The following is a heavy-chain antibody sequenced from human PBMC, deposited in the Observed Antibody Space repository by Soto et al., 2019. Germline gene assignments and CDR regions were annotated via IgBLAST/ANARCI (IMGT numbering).Heavy chain of an antibody. CDR2: VSSTGST. D-gene: IGHD2-8*01. Sequence: SETLSLTCTVSGASITQYYWNWIRQSPGKGLEWIVSVSSTGSTVYNPSLTSRVTVSLDTSKNQFSLTLNSVTAADTAVYYCARDIMGTNYYYYGMDVWGQGTTVTVSS. V-gene: IGHV4-59*01. CDR1: GASITQYY. J-gene: IGHJ6*02. CDR3: ARDIMGTNYYYYGMDV.